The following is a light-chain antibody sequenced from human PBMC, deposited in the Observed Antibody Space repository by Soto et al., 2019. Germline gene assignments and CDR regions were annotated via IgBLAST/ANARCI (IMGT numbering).Light chain of an antibody. Sequence: VMTKSPATVSVYPREGVTLSCRAGEGIGDTLAWYQHKPGQTPRLLIYDTSTRATGIPARFSGRGSGTDFTLTISRLEPEDFAVYYSQPYGLSSPFAHGTKVDI. CDR3: QPYGLSSP. J-gene: IGKJ1*01. CDR2: DTS. V-gene: IGKV3D-15*01. CDR1: EGIGDT.